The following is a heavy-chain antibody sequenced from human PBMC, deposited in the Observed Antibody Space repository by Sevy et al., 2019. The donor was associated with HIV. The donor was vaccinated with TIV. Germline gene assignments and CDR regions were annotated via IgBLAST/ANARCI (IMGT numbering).Heavy chain of an antibody. CDR2: INSDGSST. Sequence: GGSLRLSCAASGFILSSYWMHWVRQAPGKGLVWVSRINSDGSSTSYADSVKGRFTISRDNAKNTLYLQMNSLRAEDTAVYYCASFGRRGLDYWGQGTLVTVSS. J-gene: IGHJ4*02. CDR3: ASFGRRGLDY. CDR1: GFILSSYW. D-gene: IGHD3-10*01. V-gene: IGHV3-74*01.